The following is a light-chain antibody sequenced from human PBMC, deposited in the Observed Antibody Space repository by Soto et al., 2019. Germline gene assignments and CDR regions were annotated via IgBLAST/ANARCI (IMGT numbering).Light chain of an antibody. CDR2: GAS. Sequence: IVMTQSPATLSMSPGERATLSCRASQSVSNNYLAWYQQKPGQAPRLLIYGASNRATGIPDRFSGSGSGTDFTLTISRLDLEDSAFYYCQQYVTSSWTFGQGTKVDI. CDR1: QSVSNNY. J-gene: IGKJ1*01. V-gene: IGKV3-20*01. CDR3: QQYVTSSWT.